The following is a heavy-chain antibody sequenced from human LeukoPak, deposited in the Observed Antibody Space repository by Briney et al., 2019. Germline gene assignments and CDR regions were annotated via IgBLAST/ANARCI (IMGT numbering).Heavy chain of an antibody. J-gene: IGHJ5*02. V-gene: IGHV4-4*07. CDR3: ARARDYYDSSSYPNWFDP. Sequence: SETPSLTCTVSGGSISSYYWTWIRQPAGKGLEWIGRIYSSGSTNYNPSLKSRVIMSVDKSQNQFSLKLSSVTAADTAVYYCARARDYYDSSSYPNWFDPWGQGTLVTVSS. D-gene: IGHD3-22*01. CDR2: IYSSGST. CDR1: GGSISSYY.